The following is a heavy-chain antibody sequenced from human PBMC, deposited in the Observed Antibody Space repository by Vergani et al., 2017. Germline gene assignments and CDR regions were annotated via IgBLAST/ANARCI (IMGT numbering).Heavy chain of an antibody. Sequence: EVQLVESGGGLVQPGGSLRLSCAASGFTFSSYWMSWVRQAPGKGLEWVANIKQDGSEKYYVDSVKGRFTISRDNAKNSLYLQMNSLRAEDTAVYYCARDTRKGIAYFQHWGQGTLVTVSS. V-gene: IGHV3-7*01. D-gene: IGHD6-13*01. CDR2: IKQDGSEK. J-gene: IGHJ1*01. CDR3: ARDTRKGIAYFQH. CDR1: GFTFSSYW.